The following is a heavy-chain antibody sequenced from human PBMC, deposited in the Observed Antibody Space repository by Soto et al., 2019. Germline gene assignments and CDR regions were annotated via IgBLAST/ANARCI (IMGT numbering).Heavy chain of an antibody. CDR1: GGSVSSGSYY. Sequence: PSETLSLTCTVSGGSVSSGSYYWSWIRQPPGKGLEWIGYIYYSGSTNYNPSLKSRVTISVDTSKNQFSLKLSSVTAADTAVYYCARGEGYETKAHPQYYYYYYGRDVWGQGTTVTVSS. D-gene: IGHD2-2*01. CDR2: IYYSGST. V-gene: IGHV4-61*01. CDR3: ARGEGYETKAHPQYYYYYYGRDV. J-gene: IGHJ6*02.